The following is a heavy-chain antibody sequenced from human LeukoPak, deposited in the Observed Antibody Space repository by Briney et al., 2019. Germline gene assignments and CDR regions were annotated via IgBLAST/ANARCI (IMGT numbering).Heavy chain of an antibody. CDR1: GGSFSPYY. CDR3: ARGATISETGYFDF. J-gene: IGHJ4*03. V-gene: IGHV4-34*01. Sequence: PSETLSLSSAADGGSFSPYYWSWLRQSPGKGLEWIAEIDHRGDTNYNPSVKSRVTISIDTSKNQFSLNMRSLSAADTAVYYCARGATISETGYFDFWGQGTLVTVSS. D-gene: IGHD5-24*01. CDR2: IDHRGDT.